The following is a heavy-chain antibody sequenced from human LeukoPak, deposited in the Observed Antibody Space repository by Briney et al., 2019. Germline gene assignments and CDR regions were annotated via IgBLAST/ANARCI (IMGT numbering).Heavy chain of an antibody. CDR1: RFAFNTYA. D-gene: IGHD3-3*01. Sequence: GRPLRLSCAASRFAFNTYAMHWVRQAPGQGLDGVGLIWHDGSHKFYSNSVRGQFTISRDNSKNTAYLQMNNLKPEDTAIYYCAREIFGPESYPDFWGQGTLVTVSS. J-gene: IGHJ4*02. CDR3: AREIFGPESYPDF. CDR2: IWHDGSHK. V-gene: IGHV3-33*01.